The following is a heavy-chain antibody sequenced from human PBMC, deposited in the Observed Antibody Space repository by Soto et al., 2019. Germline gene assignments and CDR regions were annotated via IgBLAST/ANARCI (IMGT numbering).Heavy chain of an antibody. J-gene: IGHJ5*02. V-gene: IGHV3-48*02. D-gene: IGHD6-13*01. CDR1: GFTFSSYS. CDR3: AREAAAGYLNWFDP. Sequence: GGSLRLSCAASGFTFSSYSMNWVRQAPGKGLEWVSYISSSSSTIYYADSVKGRFTISRDNAKNSLYLQMNSLRDEDKAVYYCAREAAAGYLNWFDPWGQGTLVTVSS. CDR2: ISSSSSTI.